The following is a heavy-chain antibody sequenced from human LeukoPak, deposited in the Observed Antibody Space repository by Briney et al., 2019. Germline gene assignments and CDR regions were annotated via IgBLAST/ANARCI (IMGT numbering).Heavy chain of an antibody. CDR3: ASQPSYDSSGYL. D-gene: IGHD3-22*01. CDR1: GYTLTELS. Sequence: ASVKVSCKVSGYTLTELSMHWVRQAPGKGLEWVGGFDPEDGETIYAQKFQGRVTMTEDTSTDTAYMELSSLRSEDTAVYYCASQPSYDSSGYLWGQGTLVTVSS. V-gene: IGHV1-24*01. J-gene: IGHJ4*02. CDR2: FDPEDGET.